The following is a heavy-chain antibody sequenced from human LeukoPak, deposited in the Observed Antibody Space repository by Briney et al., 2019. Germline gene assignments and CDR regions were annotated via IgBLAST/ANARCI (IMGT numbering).Heavy chain of an antibody. CDR1: GYTFTNNY. D-gene: IGHD1-14*01. CDR3: ARGRYKNLSWFDP. Sequence: ASVKVSCKASGYTFTNNYMHWVRQAPGQGLEWMGIINPGGDSTNYAQKFQGRVTMTRDTSTSTVYMELSSLRSEDTAVYYCARGRYKNLSWFDPWGQGTLVTVSS. J-gene: IGHJ5*02. CDR2: INPGGDST. V-gene: IGHV1-46*01.